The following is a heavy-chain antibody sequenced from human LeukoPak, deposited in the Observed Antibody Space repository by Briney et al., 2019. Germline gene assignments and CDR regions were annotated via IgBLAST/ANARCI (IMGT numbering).Heavy chain of an antibody. Sequence: PSETLSLTCAVYGGSFSGYYWSWIRQPPGKGLEWIGEINHSGSTNYNPSLKSRVTVSVDTSKNQFSLKLGSVTAADTAVYYCARGHCSSTSCYDWFDPWGQGTLVTVSS. CDR2: INHSGST. J-gene: IGHJ5*02. CDR1: GGSFSGYY. V-gene: IGHV4-34*01. CDR3: ARGHCSSTSCYDWFDP. D-gene: IGHD2-2*01.